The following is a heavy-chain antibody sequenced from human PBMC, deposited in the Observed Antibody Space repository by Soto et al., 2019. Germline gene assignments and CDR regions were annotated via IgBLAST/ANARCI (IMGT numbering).Heavy chain of an antibody. V-gene: IGHV4-39*01. CDR3: ARLDPTSWFDY. J-gene: IGHJ4*02. CDR2: IYYSGST. CDR1: GGSISSSSYY. D-gene: IGHD2-2*01. Sequence: SETLSLTCTVSGGSISSSSYYWGWIRQPPGKGLEWIGSIYYSGSTYYNPSLKSRVTISVDTSKNQFSLKLSSVTAADTAVYYCARLDPTSWFDYWGQGTLVTVSS.